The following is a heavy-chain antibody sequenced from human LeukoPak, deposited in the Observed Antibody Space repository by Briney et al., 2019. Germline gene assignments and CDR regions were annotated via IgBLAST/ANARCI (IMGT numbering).Heavy chain of an antibody. Sequence: SETLSLTCTVSGGSISSSSYYWGWIRQPPGKGLEWMGSIYYSGSTYYNPSLKSRVTISVDTSKNQFSLKLSSVTAADTAVYYCAREDYDSSGYSYWYFDLWGRGTLVTVSS. CDR1: GGSISSSSYY. J-gene: IGHJ2*01. D-gene: IGHD3-22*01. V-gene: IGHV4-39*02. CDR3: AREDYDSSGYSYWYFDL. CDR2: IYYSGST.